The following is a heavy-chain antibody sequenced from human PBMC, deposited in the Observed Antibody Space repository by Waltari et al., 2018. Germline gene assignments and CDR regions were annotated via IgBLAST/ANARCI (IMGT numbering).Heavy chain of an antibody. D-gene: IGHD4-4*01. CDR1: GGSISSGDYY. CDR2: IYYSGST. J-gene: IGHJ6*03. Sequence: QVQLQESGPGLVKPSQTLSLTCTVSGGSISSGDYYWSWIHQPPGKGLEWIGYIYYSGSTYYNPSLKSRVTISVDTSKNQFSLKLSSVTAADTAVYYCAREDDYKDGYYYMDVWGKGTTVTISS. V-gene: IGHV4-30-4*08. CDR3: AREDDYKDGYYYMDV.